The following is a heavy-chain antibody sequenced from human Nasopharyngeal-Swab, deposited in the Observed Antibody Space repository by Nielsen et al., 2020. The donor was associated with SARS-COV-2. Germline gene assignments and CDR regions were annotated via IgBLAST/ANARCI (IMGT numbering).Heavy chain of an antibody. CDR2: IYYSGST. CDR3: ARSRPRSSLYYYYYYGMDV. V-gene: IGHV4-38-2*02. Sequence: SETLSLTCTVSGYSISSGYYWSWIRQPPGKGLEWIGYIYYSGSTNYNPSLKSRVTISVDTSKNQFSLKLSSVTAADTAVYYCARSRPRSSLYYYYYYGMDVWGQGTTVTVSS. D-gene: IGHD6-6*01. CDR1: GYSISSGYY. J-gene: IGHJ6*02.